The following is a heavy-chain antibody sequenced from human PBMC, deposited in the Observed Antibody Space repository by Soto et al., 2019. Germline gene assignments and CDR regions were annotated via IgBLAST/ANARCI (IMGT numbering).Heavy chain of an antibody. D-gene: IGHD6-13*01. V-gene: IGHV1-69*13. CDR3: ATGIAAAGGLGY. CDR2: IMPIFGTA. Sequence: SVEGSCKASGGTFSSYAISWVRQAPGQGLEWMGGIMPIFGTANYAQKFQGRVTITADESTSTAYMELSSLRSEDTAVYYCATGIAAAGGLGYWGQGTLVTVSS. J-gene: IGHJ4*02. CDR1: GGTFSSYA.